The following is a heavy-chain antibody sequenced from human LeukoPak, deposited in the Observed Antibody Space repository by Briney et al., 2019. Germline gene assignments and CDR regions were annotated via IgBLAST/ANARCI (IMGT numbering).Heavy chain of an antibody. CDR3: AKDFVPAAMFAWFDD. CDR2: ISVSGGGT. Sequence: GGSLRLSCAASGFTFSSYDMTWVRQAPGKGLEWVSVISVSGGGTFYADSVKGRFTISRDNSKNTLYLQMNSLRAEDTAVYYCAKDFVPAAMFAWFDDWGQGTLVTVSS. D-gene: IGHD3-10*02. V-gene: IGHV3-23*01. J-gene: IGHJ4*02. CDR1: GFTFSSYD.